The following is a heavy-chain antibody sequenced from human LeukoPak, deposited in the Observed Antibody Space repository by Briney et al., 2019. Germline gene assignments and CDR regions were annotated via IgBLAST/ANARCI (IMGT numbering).Heavy chain of an antibody. V-gene: IGHV1-69*01. CDR1: GGTFSSYA. CDR2: IIPIFGTA. Sequence: ASVKVSCKASGGTFSSYAISWVRQAPGQGLEWMGGIIPIFGTANYAQKFQGRVTITADESTSTAYMELSSLRSEDTAVYYCARDGPELSIVAEYSQHWGQGTLVTVSS. D-gene: IGHD1-7*01. J-gene: IGHJ1*01. CDR3: ARDGPELSIVAEYSQH.